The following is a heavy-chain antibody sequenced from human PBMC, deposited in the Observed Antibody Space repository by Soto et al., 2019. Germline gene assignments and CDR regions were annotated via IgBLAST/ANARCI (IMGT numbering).Heavy chain of an antibody. CDR2: IKKDGTEK. J-gene: IGHJ4*02. CDR3: ARGPSYSDYSNDWFFDS. V-gene: IGHV3-7*03. Sequence: GGSLRLSCAASGFTFSGYWMTWVRQAPGKGLEWVADIKKDGTEKYYVDSLKGRFTISRDNAKKSVYLQMNGLTVEDTAVYRCARGPSYSDYSNDWFFDSWGQGALVTVSS. CDR1: GFTFSGYW. D-gene: IGHD3-9*01.